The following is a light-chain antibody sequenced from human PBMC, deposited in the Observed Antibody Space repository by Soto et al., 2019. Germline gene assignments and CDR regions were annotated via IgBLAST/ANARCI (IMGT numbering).Light chain of an antibody. CDR2: DAS. J-gene: IGKJ1*01. Sequence: EIVLTESPGTLSLSPGERATLSCRASQSVSNYLAWYQQKPGQAPRLLIYDASNRATGIPDRFSGSGSGTDFTLTISRLEPEDFAVYYCQQYGSSPRTFGQGTKVDIK. CDR1: QSVSNY. V-gene: IGKV3-20*01. CDR3: QQYGSSPRT.